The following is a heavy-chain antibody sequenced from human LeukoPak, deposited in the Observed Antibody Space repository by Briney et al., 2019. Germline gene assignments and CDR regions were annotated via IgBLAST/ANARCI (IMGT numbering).Heavy chain of an antibody. D-gene: IGHD2-2*01. CDR2: IRYDGSNK. Sequence: GGSLRLSCAASGFTFSSYGMHWVRQAPGKGLEWVAFIRYDGSNKYYADSVKGRFTIPRDNSKNTLYLQMNSLRAEDTAMYYCAKDLPPFAGVVVPAGTEWGQGTLVTVSS. CDR1: GFTFSSYG. V-gene: IGHV3-30*02. CDR3: AKDLPPFAGVVVPAGTE. J-gene: IGHJ4*02.